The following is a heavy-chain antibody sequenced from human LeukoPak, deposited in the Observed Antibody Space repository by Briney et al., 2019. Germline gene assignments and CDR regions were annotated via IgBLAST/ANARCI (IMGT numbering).Heavy chain of an antibody. J-gene: IGHJ1*01. CDR1: GFTFSSYA. Sequence: PGGSLRLSCAASGFTFSSYAMSWVRQAPGKGLEWVSSISSSSYYIYYADSVKGRFTISRDNAKNSLYLQMNSLRAEDTAVYYCARDEEEGYCSSTSCYPQYFQHWGQGTLVTVSS. V-gene: IGHV3-21*03. CDR3: ARDEEEGYCSSTSCYPQYFQH. CDR2: ISSSSYYI. D-gene: IGHD2-2*01.